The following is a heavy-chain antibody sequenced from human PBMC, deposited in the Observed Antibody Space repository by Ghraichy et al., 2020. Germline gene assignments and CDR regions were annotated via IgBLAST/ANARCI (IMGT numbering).Heavy chain of an antibody. Sequence: SQTLSLTCAISGDSVSSNSAAWNWIRQSPSRGLEWLGRTYYRSKWYNDYAVSVKSRISINPDTSKNQFSLQLNSVTPEDTAVYYCARDHNSPQTTVVTPGSYYYGMDVWGQVTTVTVSS. V-gene: IGHV6-1*01. CDR1: GDSVSSNSAA. J-gene: IGHJ6*02. D-gene: IGHD4-23*01. CDR3: ARDHNSPQTTVVTPGSYYYGMDV. CDR2: TYYRSKWYN.